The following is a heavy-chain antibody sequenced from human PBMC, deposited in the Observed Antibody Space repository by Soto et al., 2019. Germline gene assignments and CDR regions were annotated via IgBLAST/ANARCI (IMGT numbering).Heavy chain of an antibody. J-gene: IGHJ1*01. V-gene: IGHV3-23*01. CDR2: ISGSGGST. Sequence: GGSLRLSCAASGFTFSSYAMSWVRQAPGKGLEWVSAISGSGGSTYYADSVKGRFTISRDNSKNTLYLQMNSLRAEDTAVYYCANYPYPLYGDEEYFQHWGQGTLVTVSS. D-gene: IGHD4-17*01. CDR1: GFTFSSYA. CDR3: ANYPYPLYGDEEYFQH.